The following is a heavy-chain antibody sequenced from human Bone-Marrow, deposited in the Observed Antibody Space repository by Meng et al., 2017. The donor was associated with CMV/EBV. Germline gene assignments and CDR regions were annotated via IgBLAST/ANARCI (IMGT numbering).Heavy chain of an antibody. D-gene: IGHD3-22*01. CDR3: ARDPSLSSFYYYFDL. CDR2: ISYDGSNQ. V-gene: IGHV3-30*04. J-gene: IGHJ4*02. CDR1: GFTFSSYE. Sequence: GGSLRLSCAASGFTFSSYEMNWVRQAPGKGLEWVAVISYDGSNQYYADSVRGRFTISRDDSKNTLYLQMNSLRAEDTAVYYCARDPSLSSFYYYFDLWGQGSRVTVSS.